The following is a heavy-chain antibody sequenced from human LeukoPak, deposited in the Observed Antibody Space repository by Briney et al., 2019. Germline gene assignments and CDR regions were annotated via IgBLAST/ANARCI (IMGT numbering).Heavy chain of an antibody. Sequence: GGSLRLSCAASGFTFGSSIMHWVRQAPGKGLEWVAMISYDENKKYYADSVKGRFTISRDNFKNTLYLQMNSLRAEDTAVYYCARKTGWQFDYWGQGTLDAVSS. CDR2: ISYDENKK. CDR1: GFTFGSSI. D-gene: IGHD6-19*01. V-gene: IGHV3-30*01. CDR3: ARKTGWQFDY. J-gene: IGHJ4*02.